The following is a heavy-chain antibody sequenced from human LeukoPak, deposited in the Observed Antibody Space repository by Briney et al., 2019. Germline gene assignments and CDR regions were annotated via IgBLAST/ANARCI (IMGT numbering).Heavy chain of an antibody. V-gene: IGHV1-18*01. CDR1: GYTFTSYD. D-gene: IGHD1-26*01. J-gene: IGHJ4*02. CDR2: INAKDGDL. Sequence: ASVKVSRKASGYTFTSYDINWVRQAPGQGLEWMGWINAKDGDLNYPQKFEGRLTLSTDTGTATAYMELRSLRSDDTAVYYCARDIGVNRFDYWGQGTLITVSS. CDR3: ARDIGVNRFDY.